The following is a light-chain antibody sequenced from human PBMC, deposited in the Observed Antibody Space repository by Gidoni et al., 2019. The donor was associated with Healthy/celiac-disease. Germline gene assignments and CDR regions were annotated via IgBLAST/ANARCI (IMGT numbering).Light chain of an antibody. V-gene: IGKV1-33*01. J-gene: IGKJ3*01. CDR2: DAS. Sequence: DIQMTQSPSSLSASVGDRVTITCQASKDISNYLNWYQQKPGTAPKLLIYDASNLETGVPSRFSGSGSGTDFTFTISSLQHEDIATYYCQQYDNLPIFTFGHXTKVDIK. CDR1: KDISNY. CDR3: QQYDNLPIFT.